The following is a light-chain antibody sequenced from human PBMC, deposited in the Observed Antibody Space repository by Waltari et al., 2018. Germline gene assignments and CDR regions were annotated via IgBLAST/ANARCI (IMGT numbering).Light chain of an antibody. CDR3: QKYNSAPRT. J-gene: IGKJ1*01. CDR1: QGISKY. CDR2: AAS. Sequence: DIQMTQSPSSLSASVGDRVTITCRASQGISKYLALYQQKPGKVPKLLIYAASTLQSGVPSRFSGSGSGTDFTLTISSLQPEDVATYYCQKYNSAPRTFGQGTKVEIK. V-gene: IGKV1-27*01.